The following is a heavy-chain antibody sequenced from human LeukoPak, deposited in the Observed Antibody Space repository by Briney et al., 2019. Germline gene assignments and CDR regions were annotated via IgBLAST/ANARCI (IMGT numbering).Heavy chain of an antibody. CDR3: ASGYGDLGAY. CDR1: GFTFSNYW. D-gene: IGHD4-17*01. J-gene: IGHJ4*02. Sequence: LSGRSLRLSCAASGFTFSNYWMHWVRQAPGRGLVWVSGISSHGSSTNHADSVKGRFTISRDNAKNTLHLQMNSLRAEDTAVYYCASGYGDLGAYWGQGTLVTVSS. V-gene: IGHV3-74*01. CDR2: ISSHGSST.